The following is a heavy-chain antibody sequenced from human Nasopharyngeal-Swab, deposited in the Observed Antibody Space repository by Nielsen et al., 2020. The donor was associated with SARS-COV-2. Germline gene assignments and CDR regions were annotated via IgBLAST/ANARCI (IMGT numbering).Heavy chain of an antibody. V-gene: IGHV3-64*01. CDR2: ISGDGGTT. CDR3: ARALGGHPDS. D-gene: IGHD2-15*01. J-gene: IGHJ5*01. CDR1: GFHLRSYA. Sequence: GGSLRPSCAASGFHLRSYAMPWVRQAPGKGLKYVPVISGDGGTTFYANSVKGRFTISTDNSKNTLYLQMGSLRPEDTAVYYWARALGGHPDSWGQGTLVTISS.